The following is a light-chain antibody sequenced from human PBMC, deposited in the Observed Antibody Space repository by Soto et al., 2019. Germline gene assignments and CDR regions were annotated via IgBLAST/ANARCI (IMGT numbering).Light chain of an antibody. Sequence: ESEMTQSPSTLSVSAGDRVTIACRASQSVSSNLAWYQQKPGQVPKLLIYGASTRATAIPPRFSGSGSGTEFTLTISSLQSEDFAIYYCQKYNNAPITFGHGTQLEIK. J-gene: IGKJ5*01. V-gene: IGKV3-15*01. CDR2: GAS. CDR1: QSVSSN. CDR3: QKYNNAPIT.